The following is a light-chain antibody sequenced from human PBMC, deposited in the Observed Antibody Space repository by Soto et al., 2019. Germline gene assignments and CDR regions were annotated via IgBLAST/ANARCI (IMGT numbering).Light chain of an antibody. CDR3: LQYYNSPYT. CDR1: QSNLYNSNNKNY. Sequence: DIVMTQSPDSLAVSLGERATINCKSSQSNLYNSNNKNYLAWYQQKSGQPPKLLFYWASTRESGVPDRFGGSGSGTDFTLTISSLQAEDVAVYYCLQYYNSPYTFGQGTKLEMK. V-gene: IGKV4-1*01. J-gene: IGKJ2*01. CDR2: WAS.